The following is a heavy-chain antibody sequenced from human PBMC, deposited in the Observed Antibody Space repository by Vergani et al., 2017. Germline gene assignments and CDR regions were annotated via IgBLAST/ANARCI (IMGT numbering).Heavy chain of an antibody. Sequence: EVQLVESGGGLVQPGGSLRLSCAASGFTFSSYWMSWVRQAPGKGLEWVANIKQDGSEKYYVDSVKGRFTISRDNAKNSLYLQMNSLRAEDTAVYYCARVGYHTAMVPFDYWGQGTLVTVSS. J-gene: IGHJ4*02. V-gene: IGHV3-7*01. CDR1: GFTFSSYW. CDR2: IKQDGSEK. D-gene: IGHD5-18*01. CDR3: ARVGYHTAMVPFDY.